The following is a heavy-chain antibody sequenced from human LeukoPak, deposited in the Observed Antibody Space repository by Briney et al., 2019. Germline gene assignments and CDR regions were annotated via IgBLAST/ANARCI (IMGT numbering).Heavy chain of an antibody. Sequence: SETLSLTCTVSGGSISSYYWSWIRQPPGKGLEWIGYIYYSGSTNYNPSLKSRVTISVDTSKNQFSLKLSSVTAADTAVYYCARSGGIQLWSYGYWGQGTLVTVSS. CDR3: ARSGGIQLWSYGY. J-gene: IGHJ4*02. CDR2: IYYSGST. V-gene: IGHV4-59*01. CDR1: GGSISSYY. D-gene: IGHD5-18*01.